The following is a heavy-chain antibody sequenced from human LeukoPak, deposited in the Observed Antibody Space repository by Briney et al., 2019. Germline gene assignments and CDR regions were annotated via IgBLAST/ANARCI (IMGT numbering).Heavy chain of an antibody. Sequence: SETLSLTCSVSGGSIRSYYWSWIRQSPGRGLERIGHFYYSGSTNYNPSLKSRVTISVDTSKNQFSLKLTSVTAADTAVYYCARDARNYYDSSGYYLSFDLWGRGTLVTVSS. CDR3: ARDARNYYDSSGYYLSFDL. V-gene: IGHV4-59*01. CDR1: GGSIRSYY. CDR2: FYYSGST. J-gene: IGHJ2*01. D-gene: IGHD3-22*01.